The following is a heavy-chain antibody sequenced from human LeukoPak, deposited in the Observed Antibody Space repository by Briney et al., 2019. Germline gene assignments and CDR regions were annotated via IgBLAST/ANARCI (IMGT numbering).Heavy chain of an antibody. CDR2: TYYRSKWYN. CDR3: ARDQWELLRPFDY. V-gene: IGHV6-1*01. Sequence: SQTLSLTCAISGDSVSSNSAAWNWLRQSPSRGLEWLGGTYYRSKWYNDYAVSVKSRITINPDTSKNQFSLQLNSVTPEDTAVYYCARDQWELLRPFDYWGQGTLVTVSS. J-gene: IGHJ4*02. CDR1: GDSVSSNSAA. D-gene: IGHD1-26*01.